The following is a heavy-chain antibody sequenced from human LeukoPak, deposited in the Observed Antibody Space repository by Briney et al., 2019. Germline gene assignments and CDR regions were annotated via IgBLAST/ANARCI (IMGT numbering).Heavy chain of an antibody. D-gene: IGHD6-19*01. Sequence: SETLSLTCAVYGGSFSGYYWSWIRQPPGKGLEWIGSIYYTGSTFYNPSLKSRVTVSVDTSKNQFSLKLSSVTAADTAVYYCARRYSGWYYFDFWGQGTLVTVSS. CDR3: ARRYSGWYYFDF. V-gene: IGHV4-34*01. CDR1: GGSFSGYY. J-gene: IGHJ4*02. CDR2: IYYTGST.